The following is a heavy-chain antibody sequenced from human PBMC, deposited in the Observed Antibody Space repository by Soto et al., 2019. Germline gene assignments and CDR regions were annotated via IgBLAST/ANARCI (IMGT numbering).Heavy chain of an antibody. CDR3: ARSNDFWSGPMDV. CDR2: IIPIFGTA. V-gene: IGHV1-69*13. Sequence: SVKVSCKASGGTFSSYAISWGRQAPGQGLEWMGGIIPIFGTANYAQKFQGRVTVTADESTSTAYMELSSLRSEDTAVYYCARSNDFWSGPMDVWGQGTTVTVS. D-gene: IGHD3-3*01. CDR1: GGTFSSYA. J-gene: IGHJ6*02.